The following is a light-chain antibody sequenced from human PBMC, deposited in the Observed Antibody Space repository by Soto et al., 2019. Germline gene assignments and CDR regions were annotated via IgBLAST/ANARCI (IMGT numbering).Light chain of an antibody. J-gene: IGKJ2*01. V-gene: IGKV3-20*01. CDR1: QSVSSSY. CDR3: QQCGCSPQT. CDR2: GAS. Sequence: EIVLTQSPGTLSLSPGERATLSCRASQSVSSSYLAWYQQKPGQAPRLLMYGASSRATGIPDRFSGSGSGTVFSLTISRLEPEDIAVYYCQQCGCSPQTFGQGNKLEIK.